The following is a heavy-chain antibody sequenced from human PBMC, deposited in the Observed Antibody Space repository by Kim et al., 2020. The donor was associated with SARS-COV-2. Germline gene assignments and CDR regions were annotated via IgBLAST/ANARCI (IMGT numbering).Heavy chain of an antibody. V-gene: IGHV1-69*04. CDR2: IIPILGIA. Sequence: SVKVSCKASGGTFSSYAISWVRQAPGQGLEWMGRIIPILGIANYAQKFQGRVTITADKSTSTAYMELSSLRSEDTAVYYCAREGAAASGIVRLAEYFQHWGQGTLVTVSS. CDR1: GGTFSSYA. CDR3: AREGAAASGIVRLAEYFQH. J-gene: IGHJ1*01. D-gene: IGHD6-13*01.